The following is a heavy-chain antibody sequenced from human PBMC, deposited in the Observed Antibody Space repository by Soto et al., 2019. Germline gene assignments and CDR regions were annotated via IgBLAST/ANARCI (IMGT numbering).Heavy chain of an antibody. Sequence: QVQLVQSGAEVKKPGASVKVSCKASGYTFTSYGISWVRQAPGQGLEWMGWISAYNGNTNYAQKLQGRVTMTTDTSKSTAYMELRSLRSGDTAVYYCARDRAAARPGDQSVDYWGQGTLVTVSS. V-gene: IGHV1-18*01. D-gene: IGHD6-6*01. CDR2: ISAYNGNT. CDR1: GYTFTSYG. J-gene: IGHJ4*02. CDR3: ARDRAAARPGDQSVDY.